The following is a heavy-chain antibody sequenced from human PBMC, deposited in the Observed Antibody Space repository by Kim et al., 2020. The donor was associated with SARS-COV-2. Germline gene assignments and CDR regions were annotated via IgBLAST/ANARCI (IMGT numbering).Heavy chain of an antibody. CDR2: ISSSGSTI. CDR1: GFTFSDYY. D-gene: IGHD3-3*01. V-gene: IGHV3-11*01. Sequence: GGSLRLSCAASGFTFSDYYMSWIRQAPGKGLEWVSYISSSGSTIYYADSVKGRFTISRDNAKNSLYLQMHSLRAEDTAVYYCARDTPRYYDFWSEPWAFDAFDIWGQGTMFTVSS. CDR3: ARDTPRYYDFWSEPWAFDAFDI. J-gene: IGHJ3*02.